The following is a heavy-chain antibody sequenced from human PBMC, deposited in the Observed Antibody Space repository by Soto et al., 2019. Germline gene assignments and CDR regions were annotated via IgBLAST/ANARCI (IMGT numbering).Heavy chain of an antibody. J-gene: IGHJ2*01. Sequence: EVQLLESGGGLVQPGGSLRLSCAASGFTFSSYAMSWVRQAPGKGLEWVSAISGSGGSTYYADSVKGRFTISRDNSKNTLYLQMTSLRAEDTAVYYCANIVVVVAAIIPDWYFDLWGRGTLVTVSS. D-gene: IGHD2-15*01. CDR2: ISGSGGST. CDR1: GFTFSSYA. CDR3: ANIVVVVAAIIPDWYFDL. V-gene: IGHV3-23*01.